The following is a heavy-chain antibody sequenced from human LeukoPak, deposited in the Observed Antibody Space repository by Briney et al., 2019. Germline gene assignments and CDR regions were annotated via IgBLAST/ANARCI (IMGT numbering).Heavy chain of an antibody. J-gene: IGHJ3*02. CDR2: ISISSNYI. CDR1: GFTFSDYY. V-gene: IGHV3-11*06. CDR3: ARGSRFGVVGRDAFDI. D-gene: IGHD3-3*01. Sequence: PGGSLRLSCAASGFTFSDYYMSWIRQAPGKGLEWVSSISISSNYIYYADSVKGRFTISRDNAKNSLYLQVNSLRAEDTAVYYCARGSRFGVVGRDAFDIWGQGTVVTVSS.